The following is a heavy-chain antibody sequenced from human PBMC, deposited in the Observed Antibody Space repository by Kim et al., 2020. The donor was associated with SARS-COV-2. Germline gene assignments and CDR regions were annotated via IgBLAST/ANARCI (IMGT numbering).Heavy chain of an antibody. Sequence: ADSGKGRFTISRDNAKNSLYLQMNSLRAEDTAVYYCARAGYSSSAGAFDIWGQGTMVTVSS. D-gene: IGHD6-13*01. CDR3: ARAGYSSSAGAFDI. J-gene: IGHJ3*02. V-gene: IGHV3-21*01.